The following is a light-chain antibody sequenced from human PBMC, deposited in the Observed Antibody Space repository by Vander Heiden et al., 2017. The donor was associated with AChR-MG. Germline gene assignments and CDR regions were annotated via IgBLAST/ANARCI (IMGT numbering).Light chain of an antibody. J-gene: IGLJ2*01. V-gene: IGLV2-23*02. Sequence: QSALTQPASVSGSPGPSTTISCTGTSSDVGSYNLVSWYQQHPGKAPKVMIYEVNKRPSGVSNRFSGSKSGNTASLTIAGLQAEDEADYYCCSYAGSITGVVFGGGTKLTVL. CDR2: EVN. CDR1: SSDVGSYNL. CDR3: CSYAGSITGVV.